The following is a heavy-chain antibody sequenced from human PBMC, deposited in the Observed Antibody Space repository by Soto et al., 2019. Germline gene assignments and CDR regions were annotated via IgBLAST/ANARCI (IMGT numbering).Heavy chain of an antibody. J-gene: IGHJ3*02. D-gene: IGHD3-10*01. CDR2: IYHSGSI. Sequence: QVQLQESGPGLVKPSGTLSLTCTVSNASISSRKWWTWVRQTPGKGREWIGEIYHSGSINHNPSLQSRVTMSVDKSNNQFSLKMTSVTAADTAVYYWASKFGELLADAFDIWGQGTVVTVSS. V-gene: IGHV4-4*02. CDR1: NASISSRKW. CDR3: ASKFGELLADAFDI.